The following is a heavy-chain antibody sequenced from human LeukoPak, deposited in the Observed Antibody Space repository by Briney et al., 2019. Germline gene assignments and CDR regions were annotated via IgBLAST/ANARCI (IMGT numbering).Heavy chain of an antibody. V-gene: IGHV4-59*08. D-gene: IGHD5-24*01. Sequence: SETLSLTRTVSGGSISPNYLAWVRQPPREGMEYNGDIHYNGSTDYNPSLKSRVTISVDTSKNQFSLNLSSVTAADTAVFYCARLRALLGVGGGSNYHAFDIWGQGTMVTVSS. CDR3: ARLRALLGVGGGSNYHAFDI. CDR1: GGSISPNY. J-gene: IGHJ3*02. CDR2: IHYNGST.